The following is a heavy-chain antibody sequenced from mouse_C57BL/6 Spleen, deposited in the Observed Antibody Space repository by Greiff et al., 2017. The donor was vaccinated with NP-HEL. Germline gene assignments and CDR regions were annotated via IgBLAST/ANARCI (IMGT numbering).Heavy chain of an antibody. CDR3: ARGGDYSNYDY. Sequence: DVKLVESGGGLVKPGGSLKLSCAASGFTFSSYAMSWVRQTPEKRLEWVATISDGGSYTYYPDNVKGRFTISRDNAKNNLYLQMSHLKSEDTAMYYCARGGDYSNYDYWGQGTTLTVSS. D-gene: IGHD2-5*01. CDR1: GFTFSSYA. CDR2: ISDGGSYT. J-gene: IGHJ2*01. V-gene: IGHV5-4*03.